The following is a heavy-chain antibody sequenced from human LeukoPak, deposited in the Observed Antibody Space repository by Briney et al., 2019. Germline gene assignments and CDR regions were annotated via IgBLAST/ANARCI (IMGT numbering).Heavy chain of an antibody. CDR3: GRGHWGIDY. CDR1: GFIFSDYY. D-gene: IGHD7-27*01. Sequence: PGGSLRLSCVASGFIFSDYYMSWFRQAPGKGPEWIPYITKSGTDMEYADSVKGRFTIARGNGQNSLFLQMNSLRAEDTAVYFCGRGHWGIDYWGQGTLVTVSS. CDR2: ITKSGTDM. V-gene: IGHV3-11*04. J-gene: IGHJ4*02.